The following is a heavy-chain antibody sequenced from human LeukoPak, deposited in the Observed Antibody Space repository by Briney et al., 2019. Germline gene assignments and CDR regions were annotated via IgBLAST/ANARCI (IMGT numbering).Heavy chain of an antibody. V-gene: IGHV3-23*01. CDR3: AKDYCRDGNCPFPFLDS. Sequence: GGSLRLSCAVSVFTLTNHCVSWVRQAPWKGLEWVSIITGTGGRYYGDSVKGRFILSRDNSKNTVYMQMSSLRAEDTATYYCAKDYCRDGNCPFPFLDSWGQGTLVTVSS. CDR2: ITGTGGR. J-gene: IGHJ4*02. D-gene: IGHD2-15*01. CDR1: VFTLTNHC.